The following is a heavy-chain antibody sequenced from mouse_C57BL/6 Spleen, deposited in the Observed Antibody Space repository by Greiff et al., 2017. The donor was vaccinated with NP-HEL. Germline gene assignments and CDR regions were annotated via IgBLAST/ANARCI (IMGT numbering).Heavy chain of an antibody. CDR1: GFTFTEYT. CDR2: FYPGSGSI. Sequence: VKLMESGAELVKPGASVKLSCKASGFTFTEYTIHWVKQRSGQGLEWIGWFYPGSGSIKYNEKFKDKATLTADKSSSTVYMELSRLTSEDSAVYVCARHEEPGIYTDSYDAMDYWGQGTSVTVSS. J-gene: IGHJ4*01. CDR3: ARHEEPGIYTDSYDAMDY. V-gene: IGHV1-62-2*01.